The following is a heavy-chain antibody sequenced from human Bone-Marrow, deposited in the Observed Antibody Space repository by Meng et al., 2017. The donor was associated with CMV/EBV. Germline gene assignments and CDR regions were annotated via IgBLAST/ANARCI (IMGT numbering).Heavy chain of an antibody. V-gene: IGHV1-46*01. CDR3: ARDWECLARSDVFDI. CDR1: GYTFTSYY. Sequence: ASVKVSCKASGYTFTSYYMHWVRQAPGQGLEWMGIINPSGGSTSYAQKFQGRVTMTRDTSTSTVYMELSSLRSVDTAVYYCARDWECLARSDVFDIWGQGTMVTVSS. D-gene: IGHD5/OR15-5a*01. CDR2: INPSGGST. J-gene: IGHJ3*02.